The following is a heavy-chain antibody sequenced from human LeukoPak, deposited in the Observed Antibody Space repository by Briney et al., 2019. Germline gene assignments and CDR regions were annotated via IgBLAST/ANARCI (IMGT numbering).Heavy chain of an antibody. Sequence: GGSLRLSCAASGFTFSSYGMHWVRQAPGKGLEGVAFIRYDGSNKYYADSVKGRFTLSRDNSKNTLYLQMNSLRAEDTAVYYRAKGSLAYYYDSSGSDPSYFDYWGQGTLVTVSS. D-gene: IGHD3-22*01. J-gene: IGHJ4*02. V-gene: IGHV3-30*02. CDR1: GFTFSSYG. CDR2: IRYDGSNK. CDR3: AKGSLAYYYDSSGSDPSYFDY.